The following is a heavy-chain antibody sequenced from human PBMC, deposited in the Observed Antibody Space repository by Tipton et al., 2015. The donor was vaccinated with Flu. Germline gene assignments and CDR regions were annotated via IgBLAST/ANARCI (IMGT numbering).Heavy chain of an antibody. D-gene: IGHD7-27*01. CDR3: ASKVANWGVWEPLDY. V-gene: IGHV4-4*07. Sequence: TLSLTCTVSGGSISSFYWSWIRQPAGKGLEWIGRIYASGSTSYNPSLKSRVTMSVDTSKNQFSLKLSSVTAADTAVYYCASKVANWGVWEPLDYWGQGTLVTVSS. J-gene: IGHJ4*02. CDR2: IYASGST. CDR1: GGSISSFY.